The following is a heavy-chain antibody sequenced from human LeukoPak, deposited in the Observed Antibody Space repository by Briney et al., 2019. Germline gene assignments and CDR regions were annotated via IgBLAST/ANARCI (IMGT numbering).Heavy chain of an antibody. CDR2: IYYSGST. J-gene: IGHJ5*02. Sequence: PSETLSLTCTVSGGSISSYYWSWIRQPPGKGLEWIGYIYYSGSTNYNPSLKSRVTISVDTSKNQFSLKLSSVTAADTAVYYCARGGPRRNWFDPWGQGTLVTVSS. V-gene: IGHV4-59*01. CDR1: GGSISSYY. CDR3: ARGGPRRNWFDP.